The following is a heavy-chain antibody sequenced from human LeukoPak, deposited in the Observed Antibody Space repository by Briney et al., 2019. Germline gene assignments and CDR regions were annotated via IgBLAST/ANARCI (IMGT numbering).Heavy chain of an antibody. CDR1: GDSVSSSSAV. Sequence: SQTLSLTCAVSGDSVSSSSAVWNWIRQSPSRGLEWLGRTYYRSKWHNEYAESVRSRISITSDTSKNQFSLQLNSVTPEDTAEYYCAGTTDYSSFLAFWGQGTLVTVSS. CDR2: TYYRSKWHN. CDR3: AGTTDYSSFLAF. J-gene: IGHJ4*02. D-gene: IGHD4-11*01. V-gene: IGHV6-1*01.